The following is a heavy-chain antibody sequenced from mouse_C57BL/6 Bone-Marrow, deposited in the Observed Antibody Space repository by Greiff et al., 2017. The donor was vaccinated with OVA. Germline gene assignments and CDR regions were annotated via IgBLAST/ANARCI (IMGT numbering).Heavy chain of an antibody. CDR2: ISDGGSYT. D-gene: IGHD1-1*01. V-gene: IGHV5-4*01. J-gene: IGHJ2*01. CDR3: ARENYYGSSENYFDY. CDR1: GFTFSSYA. Sequence: EVMLVESGGGLVKPGGSLKLSCAASGFTFSSYAMSWVRQTPEKRLEWVATISDGGSYTYYPDNVKGRFTISRDNAKNNLYLQMSHLKSGDTAMYYCARENYYGSSENYFDYWGQGTTLTVSS.